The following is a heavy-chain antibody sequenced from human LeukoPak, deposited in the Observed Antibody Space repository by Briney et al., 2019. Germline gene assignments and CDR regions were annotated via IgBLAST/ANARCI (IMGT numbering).Heavy chain of an antibody. J-gene: IGHJ5*02. Sequence: GGSLRLSCTASGFTFSSYWMSWVRQAPGKGLEWVANIKQDGSEKHYVDSVKGRFTISRDNAKNSLYLKMNSLRAEDTAVYYCASYIAAAGTWSRWFDPWGQGTLVTVSS. CDR2: IKQDGSEK. CDR3: ASYIAAAGTWSRWFDP. D-gene: IGHD6-13*01. CDR1: GFTFSSYW. V-gene: IGHV3-7*01.